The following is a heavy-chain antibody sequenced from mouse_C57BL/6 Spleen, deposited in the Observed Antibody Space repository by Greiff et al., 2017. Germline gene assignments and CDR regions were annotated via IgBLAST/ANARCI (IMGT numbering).Heavy chain of an antibody. CDR1: GYTFTSYW. Sequence: QVQLQQPGAELVKPGASVKLSCKASGYTFTSYWMHWVKQRPGQGLEWIGMIHPNSGSTNYNEKFKSKATLTVDKSSSTAYMQLSSLTSEDSAVYYCARGHYGSSRSYWYFDVWGTGTTVTVSS. J-gene: IGHJ1*03. CDR2: IHPNSGST. D-gene: IGHD1-1*01. V-gene: IGHV1-64*01. CDR3: ARGHYGSSRSYWYFDV.